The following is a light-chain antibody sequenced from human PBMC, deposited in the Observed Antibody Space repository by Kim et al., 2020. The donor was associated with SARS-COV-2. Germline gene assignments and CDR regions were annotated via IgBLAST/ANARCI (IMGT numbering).Light chain of an antibody. J-gene: IGKJ5*01. Sequence: ASVGDRVTITCRASQDIRSDLGWYQQSPGRAPKRLIYGASSLQSGVPSRFSGTGSGTEFTLTISSLQPEDFATYFCQQYNTYPLTFGRGTRLDIK. CDR1: QDIRSD. CDR3: QQYNTYPLT. CDR2: GAS. V-gene: IGKV1-17*01.